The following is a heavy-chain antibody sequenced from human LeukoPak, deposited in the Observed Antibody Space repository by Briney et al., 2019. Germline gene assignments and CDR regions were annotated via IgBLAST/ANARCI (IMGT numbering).Heavy chain of an antibody. Sequence: GGSLRLSCAASRFSFSHYWMTWVRQAPGKGVEWVANINQDASDKHYADSVKGRFTIFRDNAKNSLYLQMNSLRVEDTAVYYCLGGVAADYWGRGTLVTVSS. CDR1: RFSFSHYW. V-gene: IGHV3-7*01. CDR2: INQDASDK. CDR3: LGGVAADY. J-gene: IGHJ4*02. D-gene: IGHD3-16*01.